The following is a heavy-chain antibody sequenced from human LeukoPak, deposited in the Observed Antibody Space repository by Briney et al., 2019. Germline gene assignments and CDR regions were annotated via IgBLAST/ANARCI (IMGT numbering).Heavy chain of an antibody. V-gene: IGHV3-30*18. CDR3: AKTTQTYWGADY. J-gene: IGHJ4*02. CDR1: GFTFSTYG. Sequence: GGSLRLSCAASGFTFSTYGMHWVRQAPGKGLEWVTSISYDGSNKYFGDSVKGRFTISRDNSKNTLYLQMNSLRAEDTGVYYCAKTTQTYWGADYWGQGTLVTVSS. D-gene: IGHD7-27*01. CDR2: ISYDGSNK.